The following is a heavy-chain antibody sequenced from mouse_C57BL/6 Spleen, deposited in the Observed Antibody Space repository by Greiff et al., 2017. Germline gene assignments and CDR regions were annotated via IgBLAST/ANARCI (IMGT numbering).Heavy chain of an antibody. V-gene: IGHV1-39*01. CDR3: ARGGTVVPYYAMDY. CDR1: GYSFTDYN. Sequence: VQLQQSGPELVKPGASVKISCKASGYSFTDYNMNWVKQSHGKSLEWIGVINPNYGTTSYNQKFKGKATLTVDPSSSTAYMQLNSLTSEDSAVYYCARGGTVVPYYAMDYWGQGTSVTVSS. D-gene: IGHD1-1*01. J-gene: IGHJ4*01. CDR2: INPNYGTT.